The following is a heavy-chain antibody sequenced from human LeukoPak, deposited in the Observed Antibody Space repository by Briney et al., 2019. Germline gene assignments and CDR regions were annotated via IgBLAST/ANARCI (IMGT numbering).Heavy chain of an antibody. CDR1: GFTFSDYY. D-gene: IGHD3-22*01. Sequence: GGSLRLSCAASGFTFSDYYMSWIRQAPGKGLEWASYISSSGSTIYYADSVKGRFTISRDNAKNSLYLQMNSLRAEDTAVYYCARDWETYYYDSSGYGPIDYWGQGTLVTVSS. CDR2: ISSSGSTI. J-gene: IGHJ4*02. CDR3: ARDWETYYYDSSGYGPIDY. V-gene: IGHV3-11*01.